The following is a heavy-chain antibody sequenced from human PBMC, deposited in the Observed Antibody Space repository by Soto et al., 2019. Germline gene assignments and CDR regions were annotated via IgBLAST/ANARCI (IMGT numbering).Heavy chain of an antibody. D-gene: IGHD7-27*01. Sequence: SETLSLTCTVSGGSISSYYWSWIRQPPGKGLEWIGYIYYSGSTNYNPSLKSRVTISVDTSKNQFSLKLSSVTAADTAVYYCARDRSRGTGVDAFDIWGQGTMVTVSS. CDR2: IYYSGST. V-gene: IGHV4-59*01. CDR1: GGSISSYY. CDR3: ARDRSRGTGVDAFDI. J-gene: IGHJ3*02.